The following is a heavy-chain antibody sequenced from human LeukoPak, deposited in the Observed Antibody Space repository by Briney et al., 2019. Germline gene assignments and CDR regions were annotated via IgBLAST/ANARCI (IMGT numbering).Heavy chain of an antibody. D-gene: IGHD6-13*01. CDR2: TYSDGST. CDR1: GFTGSSDF. J-gene: IGHJ6*02. Sequence: VWSLRRSCASSGFTGSSDFWTWGRRAPGKGLEWVSITYSDGSTYYADSVKGRFTISRDSSNNTVYLQMNSLRAEDTALYYCASDSEQQVDAPDVWGQGTTVTVSS. V-gene: IGHV3-66*01. CDR3: ASDSEQQVDAPDV.